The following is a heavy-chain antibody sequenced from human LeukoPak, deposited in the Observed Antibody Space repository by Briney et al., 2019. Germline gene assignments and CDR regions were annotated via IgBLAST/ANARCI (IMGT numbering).Heavy chain of an antibody. J-gene: IGHJ4*02. CDR3: AKDHQLTLGFDY. CDR1: GFTFNSDA. Sequence: GGSVRLSCAASGFTFNSDAMGWVGQAAGKGLKWVSTITGSGGGTYYADSVKGRFTISRDNSKNMLYLQMNSLRAEDTAVYYCAKDHQLTLGFDYWGQGTLVTVSS. V-gene: IGHV3-23*01. CDR2: ITGSGGGT. D-gene: IGHD2-2*01.